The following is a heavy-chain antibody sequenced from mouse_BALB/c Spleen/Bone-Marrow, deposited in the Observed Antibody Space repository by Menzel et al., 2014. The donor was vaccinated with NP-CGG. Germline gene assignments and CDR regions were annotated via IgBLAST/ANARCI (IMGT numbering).Heavy chain of an antibody. V-gene: IGHV5-4*02. D-gene: IGHD2-14*01. J-gene: IGHJ3*01. CDR1: GFTFRDYY. CDR3: VRDGYCRCAWFSY. CDR2: ISDGGTYT. Sequence: EVKLVESGGGLVKPGGSLKLSCAASGFTFRDYYMYWVRQTPEKRLEGVATISDGGTYTYYSDSVKGRFTISRDKAKNNLYLQMTSLMSEDTAMYRCVRDGYCRCAWFSYWGQGTLVTVSA.